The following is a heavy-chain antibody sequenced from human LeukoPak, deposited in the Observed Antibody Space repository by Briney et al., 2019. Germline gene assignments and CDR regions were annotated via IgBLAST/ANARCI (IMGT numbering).Heavy chain of an antibody. CDR2: IDYTGRP. CDR1: GYSIRNGFR. CDR3: ARSEINDYMRF. V-gene: IGHV4-38-2*02. D-gene: IGHD4/OR15-4a*01. Sequence: KSSETLSLTCIVSGYSIRNGFRWGWIRLSPGKGLEWIGSIDYTGRPSYNPSLKSRISILIDTSKNLFSLNLASATAADTAIYLCARSEINDYMRFWGQGTLVTVSS. J-gene: IGHJ4*02.